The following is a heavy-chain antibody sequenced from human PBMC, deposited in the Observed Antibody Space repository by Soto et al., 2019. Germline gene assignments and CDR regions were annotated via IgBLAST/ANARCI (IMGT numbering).Heavy chain of an antibody. D-gene: IGHD1-1*01. CDR1: GASINSGGYY. Sequence: QVQLQESGPGLVKPSQTLSLTCTVSGASINSGGYYWSWIRQLPGKGLEWIGYIYFSGSPYYNPSLESRVTISLDTSQSGFSPKLSSVTAADTAVYYCASGNALEVLLAYWGQGTLVTVSS. CDR3: ASGNALEVLLAY. J-gene: IGHJ4*02. V-gene: IGHV4-31*03. CDR2: IYFSGSP.